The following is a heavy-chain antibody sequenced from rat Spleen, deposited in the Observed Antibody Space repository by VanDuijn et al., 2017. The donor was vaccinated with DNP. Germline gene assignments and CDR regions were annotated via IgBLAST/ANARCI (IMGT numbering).Heavy chain of an antibody. CDR3: ATHNNFDC. CDR2: ISPRCGRS. Sequence: EVQLVESVGGLVHPGRSLKLSFAASFFTFRPYGMPLIRPAPTKGLEWVASISPRCGRSYYLESVKGRFTISRTNAELTLYLQMDSLRSEDTATYYCATHNNFDCWGQGVLVTVSS. D-gene: IGHD1-10*01. CDR1: FFTFRPYG. J-gene: IGHJ2*01. V-gene: IGHV5-19*01.